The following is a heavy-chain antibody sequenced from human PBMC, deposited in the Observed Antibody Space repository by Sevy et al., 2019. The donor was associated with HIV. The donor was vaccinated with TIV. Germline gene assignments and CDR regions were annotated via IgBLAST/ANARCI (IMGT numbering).Heavy chain of an antibody. V-gene: IGHV3-49*04. CDR2: IKSKALGGTT. CDR1: GFTFDDYC. Sequence: GGSLRLSCTASGFTFDDYCMSWVHQAPGKGLEWISFIKSKALGGTTGNAASVEGRFTISRDDSKNVAYLQMNNLKTEDTALYYCTRWSGSQSIFDSWGQGTLVTVSS. J-gene: IGHJ4*02. D-gene: IGHD1-26*01. CDR3: TRWSGSQSIFDS.